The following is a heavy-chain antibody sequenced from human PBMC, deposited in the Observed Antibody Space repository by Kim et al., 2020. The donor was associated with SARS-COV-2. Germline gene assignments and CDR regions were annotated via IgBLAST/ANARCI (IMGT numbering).Heavy chain of an antibody. CDR3: AVLRTAGLKKEPIAVRNYYYGMDV. D-gene: IGHD6-19*01. Sequence: GGSLRLSCAASGFTFSSYSMNWVRQAPGKGLEWVSYISSSSSTIYYADSVKGRFTISRDNAKNSLYLQMNSLRDEDTAVYYCAVLRTAGLKKEPIAVRNYYYGMDVWGQGTTVTVSS. V-gene: IGHV3-48*02. CDR1: GFTFSSYS. J-gene: IGHJ6*02. CDR2: ISSSSSTI.